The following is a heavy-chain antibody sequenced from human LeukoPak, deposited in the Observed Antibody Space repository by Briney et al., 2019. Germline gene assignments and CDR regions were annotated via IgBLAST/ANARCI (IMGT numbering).Heavy chain of an antibody. J-gene: IGHJ6*02. CDR1: GGTFSSYA. CDR3: ATGHDSSGYYYYYYGMDV. V-gene: IGHV1-69*13. CDR2: IIPIFGTA. D-gene: IGHD3-22*01. Sequence: SVKVSCKASGGTFSSYAISWVRQAPGQGLEWMGGIIPIFGTANYAQKFQGRVTITADESTSTAYMELSSLRSEDTAVYYCATGHDSSGYYYYYYGMDVWGQGTTVTVSS.